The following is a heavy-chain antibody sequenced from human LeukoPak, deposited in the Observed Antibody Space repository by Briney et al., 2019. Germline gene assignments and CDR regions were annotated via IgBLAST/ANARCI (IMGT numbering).Heavy chain of an antibody. D-gene: IGHD3-22*01. CDR2: IKQDGSEK. CDR3: ARDQYYYDSSGYYYGSYFDY. CDR1: GFTFSSYW. Sequence: GGSLRLSRAASGFTFSSYWMSWVRQAPGKGLEWVANIKQDGSEKYYVDSVKGRFTISRDNAKNSLYLQMNSLRAEDTAVYYCARDQYYYDSSGYYYGSYFDYWGQGTLVTVSS. V-gene: IGHV3-7*01. J-gene: IGHJ4*02.